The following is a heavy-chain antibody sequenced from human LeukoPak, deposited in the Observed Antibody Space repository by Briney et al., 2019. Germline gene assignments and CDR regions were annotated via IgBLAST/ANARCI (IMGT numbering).Heavy chain of an antibody. D-gene: IGHD2-15*01. V-gene: IGHV3-53*01. CDR2: IYTGDTT. J-gene: IGHJ4*02. CDR1: GFIVTNNY. Sequence: GGSLRLSCAASGFIVTNNYMSWVRQAPGKGLEWVSSIYTGDTTEYAGSVKGRFTISRDNSKNTLYLQMNSLRTEDTAVYYCATLYGGQRADGYWGQGTLVTVSS. CDR3: ATLYGGQRADGY.